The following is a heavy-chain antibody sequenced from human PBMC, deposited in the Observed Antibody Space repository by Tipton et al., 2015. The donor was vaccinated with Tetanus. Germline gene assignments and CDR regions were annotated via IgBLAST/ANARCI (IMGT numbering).Heavy chain of an antibody. V-gene: IGHV3-23*01. Sequence: SLRLSCRASGLTFSSYSMNWFRQAPGKGLEWVSSISGSGGSANYADSVKGRFTISRDTSKNTLYLQMNSLRVEDTAVYYCAPRIGAAGSKWFDPWGPGTLVTVSS. CDR1: GLTFSSYS. CDR3: APRIGAAGSKWFDP. D-gene: IGHD6-25*01. CDR2: ISGSGGSA. J-gene: IGHJ5*02.